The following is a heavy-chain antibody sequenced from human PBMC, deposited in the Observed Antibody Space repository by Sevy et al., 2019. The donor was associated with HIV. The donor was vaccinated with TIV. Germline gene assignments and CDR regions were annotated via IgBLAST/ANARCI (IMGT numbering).Heavy chain of an antibody. V-gene: IGHV3-64D*06. J-gene: IGHJ4*02. CDR3: VKDRYYDSSGYYYESPYFDY. D-gene: IGHD3-22*01. Sequence: GGSLRLSCSASGFTFSSYAMHWVRQAPGKGLEYVSAISSNGGSTYYADSVKGRFTISRDNSKNTLYLQMSSLRAEDTAVYYCVKDRYYDSSGYYYESPYFDYWGQGTLVTVS. CDR2: ISSNGGST. CDR1: GFTFSSYA.